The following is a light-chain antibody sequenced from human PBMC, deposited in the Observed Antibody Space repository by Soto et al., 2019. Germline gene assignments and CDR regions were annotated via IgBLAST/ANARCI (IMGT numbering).Light chain of an antibody. CDR2: EVR. J-gene: IGLJ3*02. CDR1: TSDIGSYTY. Sequence: QSVLTQPASVSGSPGQSITISCTGTTSDIGSYTYVSWYQVHPGKAPRLMIYEVRHRPSGVSDRFSGSQTGNTASLTISGLQTDDEADYYCSSYTRSDALVFGGGTKLTVL. CDR3: SSYTRSDALV. V-gene: IGLV2-14*01.